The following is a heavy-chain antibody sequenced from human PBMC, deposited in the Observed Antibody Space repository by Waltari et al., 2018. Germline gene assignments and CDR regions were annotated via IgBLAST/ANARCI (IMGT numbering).Heavy chain of an antibody. V-gene: IGHV4-59*01. Sequence: QVQLQESGSGLLKPSETLSLTCAVSRCSLSTYYWRWIRQPPGKGLEWIGNIHYSGTTKYNPSLESRVTISLDTSKNQFSLKLSSVTAADTAVYYCARSRVTARFYYYYMDVWGRGTTVAVSS. J-gene: IGHJ6*03. D-gene: IGHD5-18*01. CDR1: RCSLSTYY. CDR2: IHYSGTT. CDR3: ARSRVTARFYYYYMDV.